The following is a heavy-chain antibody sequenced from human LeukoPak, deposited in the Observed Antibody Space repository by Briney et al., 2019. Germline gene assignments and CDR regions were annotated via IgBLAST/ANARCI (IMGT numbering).Heavy chain of an antibody. J-gene: IGHJ4*02. CDR3: VRISMGYYDY. Sequence: PGGSLRLSCSASGFTFRTYAIHWVRQAPGKRLEYVSATSSNGDNTYYGDSVKGRFTISRDNSKNTLYLQMSSLRAEDTAVYYCVRISMGYYDYWGQGTLVTVSS. D-gene: IGHD2/OR15-2a*01. CDR1: GFTFRTYA. V-gene: IGHV3-64D*06. CDR2: TSSNGDNT.